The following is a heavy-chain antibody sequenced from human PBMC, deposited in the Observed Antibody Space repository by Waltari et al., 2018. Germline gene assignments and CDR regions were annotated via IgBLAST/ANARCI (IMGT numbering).Heavy chain of an antibody. CDR1: GGSISSSSYY. J-gene: IGHJ4*02. CDR2: IYYSGST. D-gene: IGHD3-10*01. V-gene: IGHV4-39*07. Sequence: QLQLQESGPGLVKPSETLSLTCTVSGGSISSSSYYWGWIRQPPGKGLEWIGSIYYSGSTYSNPSLKSRVTISVDTSKNQFSLKLSSVTAADTAVYYCARGGSGILGDYWGQGTLVTVSS. CDR3: ARGGSGILGDY.